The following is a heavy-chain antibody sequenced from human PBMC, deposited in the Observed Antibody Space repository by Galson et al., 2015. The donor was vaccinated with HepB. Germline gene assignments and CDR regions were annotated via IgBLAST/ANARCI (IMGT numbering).Heavy chain of an antibody. J-gene: IGHJ3*02. CDR2: ISGNGITT. Sequence: SLRLSCAASGFNFYTYAMSWVRQAPGKGLEWVSGISGNGITTYYADSVKGRFTISRDNSMRLLYLQMSGLRAEDTAVYYCAKARDYGNLWYGMDIWGQGTMVTVSS. D-gene: IGHD4-17*01. V-gene: IGHV3-23*01. CDR3: AKARDYGNLWYGMDI. CDR1: GFNFYTYA.